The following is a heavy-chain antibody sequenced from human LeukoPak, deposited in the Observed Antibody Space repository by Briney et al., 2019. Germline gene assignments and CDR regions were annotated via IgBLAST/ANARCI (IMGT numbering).Heavy chain of an antibody. CDR2: ISISSSYT. Sequence: GGSLRLSCAASGFTFSDYYMSWIRQAPGKGLEWISYISISSSYTDYADSVKGRFTISRDNAKNSLYLQMNSLRAEGTALYYCARNILFAFDIWGQGTMVTVSS. CDR3: ARNILFAFDI. J-gene: IGHJ3*02. V-gene: IGHV3-11*06. CDR1: GFTFSDYY.